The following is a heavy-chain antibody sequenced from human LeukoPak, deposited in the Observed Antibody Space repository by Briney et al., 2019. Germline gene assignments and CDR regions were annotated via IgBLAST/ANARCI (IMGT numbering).Heavy chain of an antibody. D-gene: IGHD2-15*01. CDR2: IKPSGGVT. Sequence: ASVRVSCKASGYTFTGYYIHWVRQAPGQGLEWMGWIKPSGGVTKYAQKFQGRVTMTRDTSISTAYMELSRLTSDDTAVYFCARRYCSGVSCYPDYWGQGTLVTVSS. CDR3: ARRYCSGVSCYPDY. V-gene: IGHV1-2*02. CDR1: GYTFTGYY. J-gene: IGHJ4*02.